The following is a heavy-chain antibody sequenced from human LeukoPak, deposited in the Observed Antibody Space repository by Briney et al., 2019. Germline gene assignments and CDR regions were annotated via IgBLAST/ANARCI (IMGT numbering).Heavy chain of an antibody. D-gene: IGHD3-16*01. V-gene: IGHV3-30*02. CDR1: GFSFSTAG. CDR2: IRFDGTNI. J-gene: IGHJ3*01. Sequence: GGSPRLSCLGSGFSFSTAGIHWVRLAPGKGLEWVTHIRFDGTNIHYVDSVKGRFTVSRDNSKNTVYLQMNNVRPEDTALYYCAKETTFAYYDTFEYWGRGTVVTVSS. CDR3: AKETTFAYYDTFEY.